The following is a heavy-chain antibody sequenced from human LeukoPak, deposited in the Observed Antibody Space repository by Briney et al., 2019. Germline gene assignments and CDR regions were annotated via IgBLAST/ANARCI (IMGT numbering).Heavy chain of an antibody. CDR2: IKQDGSEK. CDR1: GFTFSGNA. V-gene: IGHV3-7*01. J-gene: IGHJ4*02. D-gene: IGHD6-19*01. CDR3: ARDLIAVAGTPLGY. Sequence: PGTSLRLSCAASGFTFSGNAMHWVRQAPGKGLEWVANIKQDGSEKYYVDSVKGRFTISRDNAKNSLYLQMNSLRAEDTAVYYCARDLIAVAGTPLGYWGQGTLVTVSS.